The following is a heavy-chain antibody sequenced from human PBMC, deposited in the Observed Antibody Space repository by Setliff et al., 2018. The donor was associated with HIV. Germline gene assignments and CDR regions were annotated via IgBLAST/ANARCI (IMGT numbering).Heavy chain of an antibody. CDR1: GGSMDNYY. J-gene: IGHJ1*01. CDR2: MCHNENGVTT. Sequence: SETLSLTCIVSGGSMDNYYWNWVRQPPGKGPEWIGNMCHNENGVTTNQNPSLKSRVVMYLDRTKNEFSLSLFSATTADTALYYCARDRGSGWYGYFQQWGQGSQVTVSS. V-gene: IGHV4-59*01. D-gene: IGHD6-19*01. CDR3: ARDRGSGWYGYFQQ.